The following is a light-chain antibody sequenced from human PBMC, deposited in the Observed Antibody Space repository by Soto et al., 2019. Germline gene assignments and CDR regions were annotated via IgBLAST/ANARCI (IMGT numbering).Light chain of an antibody. J-gene: IGLJ1*01. CDR3: CAYATSGTHV. CDR2: DVN. V-gene: IGLV2-14*03. CDR1: SSDVGSYDY. Sequence: QSVLTQPASVSGSPGQSITFFCTGTSSDVGSYDYVSWHQQHPGKAPKLIIYDVNNRPSGVPSRFSGSKSGNTASLIISWLQTEYEADYYCCAYATSGTHVFVTGTKVTVL.